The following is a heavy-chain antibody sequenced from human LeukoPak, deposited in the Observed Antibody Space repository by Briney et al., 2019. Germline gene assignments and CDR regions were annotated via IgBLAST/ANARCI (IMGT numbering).Heavy chain of an antibody. CDR1: GFTFSSYN. Sequence: GGSLRLSCAASGFTFSSYNMNWVRQAPGKGLEWVSSISSSNSFIYYADSVKGRFTISRDNAKNSLYLQMNSLRAEDTAVYYCAKRSPFYFDYWGQGTLVTVSS. CDR3: AKRSPFYFDY. CDR2: ISSSNSFI. D-gene: IGHD1-1*01. J-gene: IGHJ4*02. V-gene: IGHV3-21*04.